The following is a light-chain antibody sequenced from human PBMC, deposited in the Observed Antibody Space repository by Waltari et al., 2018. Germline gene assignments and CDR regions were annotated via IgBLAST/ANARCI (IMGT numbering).Light chain of an antibody. J-gene: IGLJ2*01. Sequence: SLEVTQSAPVSVSPGQTARVTCSGEKLGDKYVSWYQQRPGQPPTLVISQDNKRPPGFPEPFPGSNSGNTATLTISGTQALDEGDYHCQVWDTSAVFGGGTKLTVL. V-gene: IGLV3-1*01. CDR2: QDN. CDR1: KLGDKY. CDR3: QVWDTSAV.